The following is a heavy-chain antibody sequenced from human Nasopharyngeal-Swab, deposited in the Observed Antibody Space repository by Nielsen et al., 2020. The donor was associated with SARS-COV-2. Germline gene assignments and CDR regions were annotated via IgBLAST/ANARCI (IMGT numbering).Heavy chain of an antibody. CDR1: GFTFSGSA. CDR3: ARGANYYDSSGYHSDRYFDL. V-gene: IGHV3-73*01. CDR2: IRSKANSYAT. D-gene: IGHD3-22*01. Sequence: GGSLRLSCAASGFTFSGSAMHWVRQASGKGLEWVGRIRSKANSYATAYAASVKGRFTISRDNAKNTLYLQMNSLRAEDTAVYYCARGANYYDSSGYHSDRYFDLWGRGTLVTVSS. J-gene: IGHJ2*01.